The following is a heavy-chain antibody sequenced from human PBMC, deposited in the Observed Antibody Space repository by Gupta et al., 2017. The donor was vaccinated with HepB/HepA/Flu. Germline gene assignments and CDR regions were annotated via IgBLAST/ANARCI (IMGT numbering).Heavy chain of an antibody. Sequence: AASGFTFSSYGMHWVRQAPGKGLEWVAVISYDGSNKYYADSVKGRFTISRDNSKNTLYLQMNSLRAEDTAVYYCAKGGLRYFDWADYWGQGTLVTVSS. V-gene: IGHV3-30*18. D-gene: IGHD3-9*01. CDR3: AKGGLRYFDWADY. CDR2: ISYDGSNK. CDR1: GFTFSSYG. J-gene: IGHJ4*02.